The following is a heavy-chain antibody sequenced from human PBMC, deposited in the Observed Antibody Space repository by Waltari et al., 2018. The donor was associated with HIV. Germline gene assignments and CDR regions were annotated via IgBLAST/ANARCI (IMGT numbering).Heavy chain of an antibody. CDR3: ATGGGTTSIQLYDLDV. CDR1: GYPLTQFS. V-gene: IGHV1-24*01. CDR2: VEPEDDET. D-gene: IGHD1-26*01. Sequence: QVQLIQSGAEAKKPGASVKVSCQVFGYPLTQFSIHWVRQAPGKELEGMGGVEPEDDETSYAQKFQGRVTMTEDTSTDSAYMELSSLTSEDTAVYYCATGGGTTSIQLYDLDVWGQGTTVTVSS. J-gene: IGHJ6*02.